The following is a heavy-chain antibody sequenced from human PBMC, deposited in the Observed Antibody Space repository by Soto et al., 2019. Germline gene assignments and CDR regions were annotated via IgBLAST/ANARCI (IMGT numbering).Heavy chain of an antibody. CDR1: GNTFTGYY. CDR3: ARDLGGSRDS. J-gene: IGHJ4*02. Sequence: QVQLVQSGAEVKKPGASVKVSCKASGNTFTGYYIHWVRQAPGQGLEWMGWINPNNDGTTYAEKFQGRVTMTRDTSTSTAYMEVSRLRCDDTAVYYCARDLGGSRDSWGQGTLVTVSS. CDR2: INPNNDGT. D-gene: IGHD1-26*01. V-gene: IGHV1-2*02.